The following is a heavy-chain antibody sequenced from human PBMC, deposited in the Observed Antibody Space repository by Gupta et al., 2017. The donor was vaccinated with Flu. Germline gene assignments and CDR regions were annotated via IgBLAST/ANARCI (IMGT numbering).Heavy chain of an antibody. J-gene: IGHJ4*02. CDR1: GGSISSSSYY. D-gene: IGHD2-21*02. CDR3: ARGPAVTANPDY. V-gene: IGHV4-39*01. Sequence: QLQLQESGPGLVKPSETLSLTCTVSGGSISSSSYYWDWIRQPPGKGLEWIGSIYYSGSTYYNPSLKSRVTISVDTSKNQFSLKLSSVTAADTAVYYCARGPAVTANPDYWGQGTLVTVSS. CDR2: IYYSGST.